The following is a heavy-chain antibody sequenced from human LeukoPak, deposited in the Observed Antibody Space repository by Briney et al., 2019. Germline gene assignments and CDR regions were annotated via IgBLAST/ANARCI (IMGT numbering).Heavy chain of an antibody. V-gene: IGHV3-20*04. Sequence: PGGSLRLSCAASGLKFDDYGMSWVRHAPGKGLEWVSGISWSGASTGYADSVKGRFTISRDNSKNSLYLQMNGLRAEDTAVYYCAGRGSTGRWLHHAPDYWGQGTLVTVSS. J-gene: IGHJ4*02. CDR2: ISWSGAST. D-gene: IGHD5-24*01. CDR3: AGRGSTGRWLHHAPDY. CDR1: GLKFDDYG.